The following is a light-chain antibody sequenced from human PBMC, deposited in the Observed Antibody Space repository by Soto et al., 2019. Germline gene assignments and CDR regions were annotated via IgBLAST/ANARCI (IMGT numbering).Light chain of an antibody. V-gene: IGKV3-20*01. CDR3: QQYASSPLT. Sequence: EIVLTQSAGTLSVSPGERATLSCRASQSVGRNYLAWYQQKPGQAPWLLIYDASSRATGLPDRLSGSGSGTDFTLTISRLEPEDLAGYYCQQYASSPLTFGGGTKVETK. J-gene: IGKJ4*01. CDR1: QSVGRNY. CDR2: DAS.